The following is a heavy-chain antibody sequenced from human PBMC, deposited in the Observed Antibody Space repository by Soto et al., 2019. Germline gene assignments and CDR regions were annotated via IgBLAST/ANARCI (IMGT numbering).Heavy chain of an antibody. J-gene: IGHJ4*02. CDR2: IYYSGST. CDR1: GGSISSSTYY. D-gene: IGHD6-19*01. CDR3: ARHRAVAGPDYYFDS. Sequence: QLQLQESGPGLVKPSETLSLICTVSGGSISSSTYYWGWIRQPPGKGLEWIGSIYYSGSTYYNPSLKSRLTIYVDTSRNQFSLKLSSVTAADTAVYYCARHRAVAGPDYYFDSWGQGALVTVSS. V-gene: IGHV4-39*01.